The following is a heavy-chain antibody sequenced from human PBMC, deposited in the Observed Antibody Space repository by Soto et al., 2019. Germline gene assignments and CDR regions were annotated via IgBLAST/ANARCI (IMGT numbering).Heavy chain of an antibody. CDR2: FIPIFGTG. D-gene: IGHD3-22*01. CDR1: GGTFSSYA. CDR3: ARDSSGYYFPEYYGMDV. J-gene: IGHJ6*02. V-gene: IGHV1-69*01. Sequence: QVQLVQSGAEVKKPGSSVKVSCKASGGTFSSYAISWVRQAPGQGLEWMGGFIPIFGTGNYAQKFQGRVTITADESTSKAYMELSSLRSEDTAVYYCARDSSGYYFPEYYGMDVWGQGTTVTVSS.